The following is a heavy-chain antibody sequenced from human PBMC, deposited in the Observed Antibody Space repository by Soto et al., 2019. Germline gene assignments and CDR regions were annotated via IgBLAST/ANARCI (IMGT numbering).Heavy chain of an antibody. CDR2: IYYSGST. V-gene: IGHV4-39*01. CDR3: ARLGFYDY. CDR1: GVSISSSSYY. J-gene: IGHJ4*02. Sequence: PSDTLSLTCTVSGVSISSSSYYWGWIRQPPGKGLEWIGSIYYSGSTYYNPSLKSRVTISVDTSKNQFSLKLSSVTAADTAVYYFARLGFYDYWGQGTLVTVSS.